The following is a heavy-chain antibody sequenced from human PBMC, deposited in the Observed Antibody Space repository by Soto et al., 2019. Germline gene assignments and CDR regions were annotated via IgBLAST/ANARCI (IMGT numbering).Heavy chain of an antibody. CDR2: ISGSGGST. D-gene: IGHD3-10*01. CDR3: AILPGDVYGSWSFNWLDP. CDR1: GFTFSSYA. Sequence: ELQLLESGGGLVQAGGSLRLSCADSGFTFSSYAMSWVRQAPGKGLEWVSAISGSGGSTYYADSVKGRFTVTSDISKHMLYLQMDSLGVEDTAVYSCAILPGDVYGSWSFNWLDPWGQGTLVTVSS. V-gene: IGHV3-23*01. J-gene: IGHJ5*01.